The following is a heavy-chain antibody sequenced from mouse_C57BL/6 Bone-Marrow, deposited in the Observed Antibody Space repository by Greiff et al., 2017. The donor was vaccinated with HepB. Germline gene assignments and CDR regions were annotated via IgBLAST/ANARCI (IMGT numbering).Heavy chain of an antibody. J-gene: IGHJ3*01. D-gene: IGHD2-1*01. CDR3: ARYYYGNYVGFAY. CDR1: GYTFTNYW. V-gene: IGHV1-63*01. Sequence: VQLQQSGAELVRPGTSVKMSCKASGYTFTNYWIGWAKQRPGHGLEWIGDIYPGGGYTNYNEKFKGKATLTADKPSSTAYMQFSSLTSEDSAIYYCARYYYGNYVGFAYWGQGTLVTVSA. CDR2: IYPGGGYT.